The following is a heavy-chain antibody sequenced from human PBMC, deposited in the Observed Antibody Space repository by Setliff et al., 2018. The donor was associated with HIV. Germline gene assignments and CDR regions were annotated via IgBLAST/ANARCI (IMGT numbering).Heavy chain of an antibody. CDR2: IFYTGST. V-gene: IGHV4-39*01. J-gene: IGHJ5*02. CDR3: ARRGRDGVLIVFATGFDP. D-gene: IGHD2-8*01. CDR1: GGSISTYY. Sequence: PSETLSLTCTVSGGSISTYYWGWIRQPPGKGLEWIGDIFYTGSTYYNPSLKSRVAISIDTSENRLSLRLNSVTAADTGVYYCARRGRDGVLIVFATGFDPWGQGTLVTVSS.